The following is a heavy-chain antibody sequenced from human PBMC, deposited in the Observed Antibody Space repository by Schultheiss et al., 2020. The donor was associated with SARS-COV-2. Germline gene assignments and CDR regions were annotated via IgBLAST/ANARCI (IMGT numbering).Heavy chain of an antibody. D-gene: IGHD6-13*01. CDR3: ARDDSSSWGGVSFQH. Sequence: ASVKVSCKASGYTFTSYGISWVRQAPGQGLEWMGWISAYNGNTNYAQKLQGRVTMTTDTSTSTAYMELRSLRSDDTAVYYCARDDSSSWGGVSFQHWGQGTLVTVSS. J-gene: IGHJ1*01. CDR1: GYTFTSYG. CDR2: ISAYNGNT. V-gene: IGHV1-18*01.